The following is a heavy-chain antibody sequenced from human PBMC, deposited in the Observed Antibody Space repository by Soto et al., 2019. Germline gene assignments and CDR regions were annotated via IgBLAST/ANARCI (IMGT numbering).Heavy chain of an antibody. J-gene: IGHJ6*02. V-gene: IGHV1-69*01. CDR1: GGTFSSYA. CDR3: ARDAGGTTVGFGMDV. Sequence: QVQLVQSGAEVKKPGSSVKVSCKASGGTFSSYAISWVRQAPGLGLEWMGGIIPIFGTANYAQKFQGRVTITADGSTSTAYMELSSLESEDTAWYYCARDAGGTTVGFGMDVWGPGTTVTGSS. CDR2: IIPIFGTA. D-gene: IGHD4-17*01.